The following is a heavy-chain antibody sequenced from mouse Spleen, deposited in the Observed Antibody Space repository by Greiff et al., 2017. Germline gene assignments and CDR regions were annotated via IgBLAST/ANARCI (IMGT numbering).Heavy chain of an antibody. Sequence: VKLMESGPELVKPGASVKISCKASGYAFSSSWMNWVKQRPGKGLEWIGRIYPGDGDTNYNGKFKGKATLTADKSSSTAYMQLSSLTSEDSAVYFCALWYYYAMDYWGQGTSVTVSS. J-gene: IGHJ4*01. CDR3: ALWYYYAMDY. CDR2: IYPGDGDT. D-gene: IGHD1-1*02. V-gene: IGHV1-82*01. CDR1: GYAFSSSW.